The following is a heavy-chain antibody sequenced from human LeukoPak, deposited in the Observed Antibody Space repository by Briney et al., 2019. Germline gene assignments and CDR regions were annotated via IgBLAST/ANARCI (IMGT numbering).Heavy chain of an antibody. CDR3: ARVDYGNHYYYGMDV. J-gene: IGHJ6*02. D-gene: IGHD4-17*01. CDR1: GGSISSYY. V-gene: IGHV4-59*01. Sequence: SETLSLTCTVSGGSISSYYWSWIRQPPGKGLEWIGYIYYSGSTNYNPSLKSRVTISVDTSKNQFSLKLSSVTAADTAVYYCARVDYGNHYYYGMDVWGQGTTVTVSS. CDR2: IYYSGST.